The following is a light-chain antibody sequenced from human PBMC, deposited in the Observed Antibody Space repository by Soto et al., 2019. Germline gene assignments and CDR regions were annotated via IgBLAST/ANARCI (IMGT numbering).Light chain of an antibody. CDR1: SGHSSYI. J-gene: IGLJ3*02. Sequence: QPVLTQSSSASASLASSVKLTCTLSSGHSSYIIAWHQQQPGKAPRYLMKLEGSGSYNKGSGVPDRFSGSSSGADRYLTISNLQFEDDADYYCETWDSNSWVFGGGTKLTVL. CDR3: ETWDSNSWV. V-gene: IGLV4-60*02. CDR2: LEGSGSY.